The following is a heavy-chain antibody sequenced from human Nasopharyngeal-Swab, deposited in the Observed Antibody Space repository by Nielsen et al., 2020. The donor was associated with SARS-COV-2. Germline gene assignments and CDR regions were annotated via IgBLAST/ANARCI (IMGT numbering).Heavy chain of an antibody. J-gene: IGHJ6*03. V-gene: IGHV4-30-4*08. Sequence: LRLSCTVSSDSITNNDYCWSWIRQPPGKGLEWIGYIYYTGSTYYNPSLKSRVTISVDTSKNQFSLKLSSVTAADTAVYYCAGLWFGLWYMDVWGKGTTVTVSS. CDR2: IYYTGST. CDR3: AGLWFGLWYMDV. CDR1: SDSITNNDYC. D-gene: IGHD3-10*01.